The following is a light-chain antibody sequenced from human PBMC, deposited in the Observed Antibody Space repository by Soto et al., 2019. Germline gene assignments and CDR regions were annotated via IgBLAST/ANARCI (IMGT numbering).Light chain of an antibody. CDR3: QQFSSYPLT. V-gene: IGKV3-20*01. Sequence: EFVLTQSPGTLSLSPGEIATLSCRASQTVRNNYLAWYQQKPGQSPRLLIYDASSRATGIPDRFSGGGSGTDFTLTISRLEPEDCAVYYCQQFSSYPLTFGGGTKVELK. CDR1: QTVRNNY. J-gene: IGKJ4*01. CDR2: DAS.